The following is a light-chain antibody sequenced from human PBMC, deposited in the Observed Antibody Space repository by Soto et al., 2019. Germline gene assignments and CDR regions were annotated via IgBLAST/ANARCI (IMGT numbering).Light chain of an antibody. CDR1: QSVSSTY. V-gene: IGKV3-20*01. CDR2: GAS. J-gene: IGKJ3*01. CDR3: QQFGTIPFT. Sequence: EIVLTQSPGTLSSSPGERATLSCRASQSVSSTYLGWYQQKPGQAPRLLISGASNRATGIPDRFSGSGSGTDFTLTISRLAPEDFAVYYCQQFGTIPFTFGPGTKVDV.